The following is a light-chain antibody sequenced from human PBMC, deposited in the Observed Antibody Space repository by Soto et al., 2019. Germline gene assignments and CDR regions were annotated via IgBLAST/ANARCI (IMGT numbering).Light chain of an antibody. CDR1: QNIRSF. V-gene: IGKV1-12*01. Sequence: DIQMTQSPSSVSASVGDTVTITCRASQNIRSFLAWYQQKAGNAPKLLIYAASNLQSGVPSRFSGSGSWTDFTLTISSLQPEDFATYFCQQAGSFPLTFGPGTKVDIK. CDR2: AAS. J-gene: IGKJ3*01. CDR3: QQAGSFPLT.